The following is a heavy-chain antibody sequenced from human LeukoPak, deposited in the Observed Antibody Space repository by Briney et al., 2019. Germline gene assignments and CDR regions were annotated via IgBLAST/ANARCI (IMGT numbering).Heavy chain of an antibody. CDR1: GGTFSSYA. J-gene: IGHJ6*03. CDR3: ARAIRGSKIASRYYFYYMDI. Sequence: GASVKVSCKASGGTFSSYAISWVRQAPGQGLEWMGGIIPIFGTANYAQKFQGRVTITADESTSTAYMELSSLRSEDTAVYYCARAIRGSKIASRYYFYYMDIWGKGTTVTVSS. D-gene: IGHD3-10*01. V-gene: IGHV1-69*13. CDR2: IIPIFGTA.